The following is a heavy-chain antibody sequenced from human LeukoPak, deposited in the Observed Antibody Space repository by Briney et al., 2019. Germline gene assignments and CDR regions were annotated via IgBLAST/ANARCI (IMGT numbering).Heavy chain of an antibody. CDR3: ATGPKEAYYYYMDV. Sequence: GASVKVSCNVSGYPLTELSMHWVRQAPGKGLEWRGGFDSEDGETIYAQKIQGRVTMTEDPSTDTAYMELSSLRSEDTAVYYCATGPKEAYYYYMDVWGKGTTVTVSS. J-gene: IGHJ6*03. CDR1: GYPLTELS. V-gene: IGHV1-24*01. CDR2: FDSEDGET.